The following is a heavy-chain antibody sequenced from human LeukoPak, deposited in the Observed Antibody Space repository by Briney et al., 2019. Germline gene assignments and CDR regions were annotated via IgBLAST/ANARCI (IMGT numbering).Heavy chain of an antibody. CDR2: ISAYNGNT. V-gene: IGHV1-18*04. Sequence: ASSVTVSCTASGYTFTGYYMRWVRQAPGQGLEWMGWISAYNGNTNYAQKLQGRVTMPTDTSTSTAYMELRSLRSDDTAVYYCAREGYSGSYYFDYWGQGTLVTVSS. D-gene: IGHD1-26*01. CDR1: GYTFTGYY. CDR3: AREGYSGSYYFDY. J-gene: IGHJ4*02.